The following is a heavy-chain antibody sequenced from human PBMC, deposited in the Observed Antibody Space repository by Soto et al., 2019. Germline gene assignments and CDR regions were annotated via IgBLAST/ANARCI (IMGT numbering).Heavy chain of an antibody. D-gene: IGHD3-22*01. CDR1: GFTFSTYT. CDR3: AKVYYYDSSGYSNFDY. Sequence: GGSLRLSCAASGFTFSTYTMSWVRQAPGKGLEWVSAISGSGGSTYYADSVKGRFTISRDNSKNTLYLQMNSLRAEDTAVYYCAKVYYYDSSGYSNFDYWGQGTLVTVSS. CDR2: ISGSGGST. J-gene: IGHJ4*02. V-gene: IGHV3-23*01.